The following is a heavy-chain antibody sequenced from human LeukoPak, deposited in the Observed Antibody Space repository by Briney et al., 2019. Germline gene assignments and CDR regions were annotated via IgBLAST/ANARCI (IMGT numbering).Heavy chain of an antibody. CDR1: GFTFISSA. J-gene: IGHJ4*02. D-gene: IGHD2-15*01. CDR3: AAATYCSGGSCSVDY. CDR2: IVVCSGNT. V-gene: IGHV1-58*02. Sequence: LVKVSCKASGFTFISSAMQWVRQARGQRLEWIGWIVVCSGNTNYAQKFQERVTITRDMSTSTAYMELSSLRSEDTAVYYCAAATYCSGGSCSVDYWGQGTLVTVSA.